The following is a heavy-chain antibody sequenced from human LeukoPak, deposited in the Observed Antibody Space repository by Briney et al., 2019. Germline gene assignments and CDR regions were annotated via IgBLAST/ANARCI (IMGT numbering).Heavy chain of an antibody. D-gene: IGHD3-10*01. CDR1: GFTFSSYA. V-gene: IGHV3-64*01. J-gene: IGHJ4*02. CDR3: ARGPFGPEYYFDY. CDR2: ISSNGGST. Sequence: GGSLRLSCAASGFTFSSYAMHWVRQAPGKGLECVSAISSNGGSTYYANSVKGRFTISRDNSKNTLYLQMGSLRAEDMAVYYCARGPFGPEYYFDYWGQGTLVTVSS.